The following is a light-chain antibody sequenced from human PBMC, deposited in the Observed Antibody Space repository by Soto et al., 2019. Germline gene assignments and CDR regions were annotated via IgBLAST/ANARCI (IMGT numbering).Light chain of an antibody. CDR1: SSDVGGYNY. CDR3: SSYTSSGTRV. V-gene: IGLV2-14*01. CDR2: EFN. J-gene: IGLJ1*01. Sequence: QSALTQPASVSGSPGQSITISCTGTSSDVGGYNYVSWYQQHPGKAPKHMIYEFNSRASGVSNRFSGSKPGNTAALTISGLQAEDEADYYCSSYTSSGTRVFGAGTKVTVL.